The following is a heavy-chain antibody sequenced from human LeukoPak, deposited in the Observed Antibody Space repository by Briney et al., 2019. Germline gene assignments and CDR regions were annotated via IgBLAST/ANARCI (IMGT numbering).Heavy chain of an antibody. Sequence: PGGSLRLSCAASGFTFSSYSMNWVRQAPGKGLEWVSYISSSSSTIYYADSVKGRFTISRDNAKNSLYLQMNSLRAEDTAVYYCSYSDTRFYDSSGYPGDWGQGTLVTVSS. CDR2: ISSSSSTI. CDR1: GFTFSSYS. CDR3: SYSDTRFYDSSGYPGD. J-gene: IGHJ4*02. V-gene: IGHV3-48*01. D-gene: IGHD3-22*01.